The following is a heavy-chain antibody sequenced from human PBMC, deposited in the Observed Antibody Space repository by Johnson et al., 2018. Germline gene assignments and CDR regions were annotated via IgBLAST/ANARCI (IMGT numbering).Heavy chain of an antibody. J-gene: IGHJ3*01. Sequence: VQLWESGGGVVQPGRSIRLSCAASEVSLSNYGMHWVRQPPGKGMEGVAVITYDGTMEYDVDSVKGRFTIARDNSNSTFYLEMKGLRAEDTAVYYCVKDYYDNNGRALDFWGQGTMVTVSS. V-gene: IGHV3-30*18. D-gene: IGHD3-22*01. CDR1: EVSLSNYG. CDR3: VKDYYDNNGRALDF. CDR2: ITYDGTME.